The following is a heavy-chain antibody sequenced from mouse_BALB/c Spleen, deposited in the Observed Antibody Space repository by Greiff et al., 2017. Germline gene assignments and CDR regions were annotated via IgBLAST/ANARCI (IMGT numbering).Heavy chain of an antibody. V-gene: IGHV5-17*02. Sequence: EVKLMESGGGLVQPGGSRKLSCAASGFTFSSFGMHWVRQAPEKGLEWVAYISSGSSTIYYADTVKGRFTISRDNPKNTLFLQMTSLRSEDTAMYYCARSRSTMVMDYWGQGTSVAVSS. CDR3: ARSRSTMVMDY. J-gene: IGHJ4*01. D-gene: IGHD2-1*01. CDR1: GFTFSSFG. CDR2: ISSGSSTI.